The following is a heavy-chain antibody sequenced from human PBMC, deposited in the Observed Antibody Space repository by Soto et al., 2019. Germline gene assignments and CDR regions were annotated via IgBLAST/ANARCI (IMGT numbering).Heavy chain of an antibody. CDR3: ARLPSGSYFDY. CDR1: GGSISSSSYY. CDR2: IYYSGAT. V-gene: IGHV4-39*01. Sequence: SETLSLTCTVSGGSISSSSYYWGWIRQPPGKGLEWIGKIYYSGATYYNPSLKSRITISIDTSNNQFSLKLSSVTAADTAVYYCARLPSGSYFDYWGQGTLVTVSS. D-gene: IGHD1-26*01. J-gene: IGHJ4*02.